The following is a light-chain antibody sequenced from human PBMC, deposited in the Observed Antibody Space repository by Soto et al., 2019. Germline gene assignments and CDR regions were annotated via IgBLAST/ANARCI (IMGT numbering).Light chain of an antibody. J-gene: IGLJ3*02. Sequence: QPVLTQSPSASASLGASVKFTCTLSSGHDSYAIAWHQQQPEKGPRYLMKVNSDGSHTRGDGIPGRFSGSSSGTERYLTISSLQSEDEADYYCQAWDANWVFGGGTKLTVL. CDR3: QAWDANWV. V-gene: IGLV4-69*01. CDR1: SGHDSYA. CDR2: VNSDGSH.